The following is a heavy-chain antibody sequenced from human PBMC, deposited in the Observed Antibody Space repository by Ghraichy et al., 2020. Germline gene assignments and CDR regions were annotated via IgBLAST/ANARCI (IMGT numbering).Heavy chain of an antibody. CDR3: VRSRSTQRDY. CDR1: GFTFSSYW. CDR2: INGDGTSI. J-gene: IGHJ4*02. Sequence: GGSLRLSCAASGFTFSSYWIHWVRQAPGKGLVWVSRINGDGTSISYAESVRGRFTISRDNAKNTVYLQISSLRGDDTAVYYCVRSRSTQRDYWGQGTLVTVSS. D-gene: IGHD1-1*01. V-gene: IGHV3-74*01.